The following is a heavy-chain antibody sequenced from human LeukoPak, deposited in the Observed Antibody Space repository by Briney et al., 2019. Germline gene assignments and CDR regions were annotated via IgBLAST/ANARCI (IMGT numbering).Heavy chain of an antibody. CDR3: ARNQLVHDAFDI. D-gene: IGHD6-13*01. CDR1: GFTFSTYD. CDR2: IWYDGSNK. Sequence: GGSLRLSCAASGFTFSTYDVLGVREAPGKGVEWVAVIWYDGSNKNYAESGKGRFTISRDKSKNTLYLQMNSLRAEDTSVYYCARNQLVHDAFDIWGQGTMVTVSS. J-gene: IGHJ3*02. V-gene: IGHV3-33*01.